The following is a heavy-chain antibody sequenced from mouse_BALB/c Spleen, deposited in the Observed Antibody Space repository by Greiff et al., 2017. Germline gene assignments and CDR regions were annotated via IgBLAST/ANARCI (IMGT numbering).Heavy chain of an antibody. J-gene: IGHJ3*01. V-gene: IGHV1-63*02. CDR2: IYPGGGYT. D-gene: IGHD1-1*01. Sequence: QVQLQQSGAELVRPGTSVKMSCKAAGYTFTNYWIGWVKQTPGHGLEWIGDIYPGGGYTNYNEKFKGKATLTADTSSSTAYMQLSSQTSEDSAIYYYARYGNCRDWFAYWGQGTLVTVSA. CDR1: GYTFTNYW. CDR3: ARYGNCRDWFAY.